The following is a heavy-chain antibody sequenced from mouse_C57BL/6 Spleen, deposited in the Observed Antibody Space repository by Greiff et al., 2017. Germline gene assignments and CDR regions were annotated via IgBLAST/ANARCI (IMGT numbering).Heavy chain of an antibody. CDR2: IYPGSGST. V-gene: IGHV1-55*01. CDR1: GYTFTSYW. CDR3: ARRTVVAHYYAMDY. Sequence: VQLQQPGAELVKPGASVKMSCKASGYTFTSYWITWVKQRPGQGLEWIGDIYPGSGSTNYNEKFKSKATLTVDTSSSTAYMQLSSLTSEDSAVYYCARRTVVAHYYAMDYWGQGDSVTVSS. D-gene: IGHD1-1*01. J-gene: IGHJ4*01.